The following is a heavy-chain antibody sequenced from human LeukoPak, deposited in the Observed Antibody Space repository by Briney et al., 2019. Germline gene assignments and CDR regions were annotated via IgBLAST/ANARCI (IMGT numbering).Heavy chain of an antibody. CDR3: ARDIGLFPHASFDP. V-gene: IGHV4-39*07. J-gene: IGHJ5*02. D-gene: IGHD1-26*01. Sequence: PSETLSLTCTVSGGSISSSSYYWGWIRQPPGKGLEWIGNIYYSGSTYYNPSLKSRVTISVDTSKNQFSLKLSSVTAADTAVYYCARDIGLFPHASFDPWGQGTLVTVSS. CDR1: GGSISSSSYY. CDR2: IYYSGST.